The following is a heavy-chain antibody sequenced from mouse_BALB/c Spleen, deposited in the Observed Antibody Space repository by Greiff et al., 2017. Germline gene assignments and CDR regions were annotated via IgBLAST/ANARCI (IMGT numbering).Heavy chain of an antibody. D-gene: IGHD2-2*01. CDR2: INPYNGDT. J-gene: IGHJ2*01. Sequence: VQLQQSGPELVKPGASVKISCKASGYSFTGYFMNWVMQSHGKSLEWIGRINPYNGDTFYNQKFKGKATLTVDKSSSTAHMELRSLASEDSAVYYCASGGYEDRDYCDYWGQGTTLTVST. CDR3: ASGGYEDRDYCDY. V-gene: IGHV1-20*02. CDR1: GYSFTGYF.